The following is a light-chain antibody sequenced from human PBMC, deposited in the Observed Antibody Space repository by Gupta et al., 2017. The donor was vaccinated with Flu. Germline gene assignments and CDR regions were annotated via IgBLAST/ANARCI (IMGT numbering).Light chain of an antibody. Sequence: ASQGIRNDLGWYQQKPGKAPKRLIYAASTLQGGVPSRFSGSGSGTEFNITISSLQPEDAATYYCLHHNIYLWTFGQGTKVEIK. V-gene: IGKV1-17*01. CDR3: LHHNIYLWT. CDR2: AAS. CDR1: QGIRND. J-gene: IGKJ1*01.